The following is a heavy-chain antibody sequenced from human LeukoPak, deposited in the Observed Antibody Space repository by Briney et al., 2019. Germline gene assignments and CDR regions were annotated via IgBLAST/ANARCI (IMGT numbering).Heavy chain of an antibody. Sequence: PGGSLRLSCAASGFTFSGSAMHWVRQASGKGLEWVGRIRSKANSYATAYAASVKGRFTISRDDSKNTAYLQMNSLKTEDTAVYYCTRLTGSGSYCNGDYFDYWGQGTLVTVSS. J-gene: IGHJ4*02. CDR2: IRSKANSYAT. CDR1: GFTFSGSA. CDR3: TRLTGSGSYCNGDYFDY. D-gene: IGHD3-10*01. V-gene: IGHV3-73*01.